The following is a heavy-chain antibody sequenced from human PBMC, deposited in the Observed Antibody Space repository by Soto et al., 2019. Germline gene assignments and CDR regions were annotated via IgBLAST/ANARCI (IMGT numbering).Heavy chain of an antibody. J-gene: IGHJ4*02. CDR1: GGSISNYY. Sequence: PSETLSLTCTISGGSISNYYWAWIRQPPGKGLAWIASVYYDGSTYYNPSLNRRVTISVDASKNRFSLQLRSVTAADTDVYYCAKVVVAATRHTDFDSWGQGTLVTVSS. D-gene: IGHD2-15*01. V-gene: IGHV4-39*01. CDR2: VYYDGST. CDR3: AKVVVAATRHTDFDS.